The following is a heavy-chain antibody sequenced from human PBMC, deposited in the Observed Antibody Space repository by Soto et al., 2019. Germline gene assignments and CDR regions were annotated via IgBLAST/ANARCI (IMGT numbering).Heavy chain of an antibody. CDR1: GGSFSGYY. CDR3: ARDDIVLGDLDAFDI. CDR2: INHSGST. Sequence: SETLSLTCAVYGGSFSGYYWSWIRQPPGKGLEWIGEINHSGSTNYNPSLKSRVTISVDTSKNQFSLKLSSVTAADTAVYYCARDDIVLGDLDAFDIWGQGTMVTVSS. V-gene: IGHV4-34*01. D-gene: IGHD2-8*01. J-gene: IGHJ3*02.